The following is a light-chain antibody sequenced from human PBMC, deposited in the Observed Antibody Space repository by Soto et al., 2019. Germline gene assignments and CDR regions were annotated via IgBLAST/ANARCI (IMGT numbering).Light chain of an antibody. CDR3: QQNGSTPYT. CDR1: QSVSSSY. V-gene: IGKV3-20*01. Sequence: EIVLTQSPGTLSLSPGERATLSCRASQSVSSSYLAWYQQKPGQAPRLLIYDASSRATGIPTRFSSSGSGTNITLISSRLETEDRAGYFCQQNGSTPYTFGQGTKLEIK. J-gene: IGKJ2*01. CDR2: DAS.